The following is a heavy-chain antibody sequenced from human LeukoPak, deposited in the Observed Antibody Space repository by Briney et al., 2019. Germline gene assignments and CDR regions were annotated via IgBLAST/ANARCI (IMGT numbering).Heavy chain of an antibody. Sequence: SQTLSLTCTVSGGSISSYYWGWIRQPPGKGLEWIGSIYYSGSTYYNPSLKSRVTISVDTSKNQFSLKLSSVTAADTAVYYCARVSYDYDGIDYWGQGTLVTVSS. V-gene: IGHV4-39*01. CDR1: GGSISSYY. CDR2: IYYSGST. D-gene: IGHD4-17*01. J-gene: IGHJ4*02. CDR3: ARVSYDYDGIDY.